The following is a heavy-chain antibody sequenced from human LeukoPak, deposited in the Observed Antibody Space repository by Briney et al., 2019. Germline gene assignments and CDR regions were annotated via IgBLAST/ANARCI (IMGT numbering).Heavy chain of an antibody. V-gene: IGHV1-24*01. CDR2: FDPEDGET. D-gene: IGHD3-9*01. J-gene: IGHJ5*02. CDR1: GYTLTELS. Sequence: ASVKVSCKVSGYTLTELSMHWVRQAPGKGLEWMGGFDPEDGETIYAQKFQGRVTMTEDTSTDTAYMELSSLRSEDTAVYYCATVGILTGYYVDRNWFDPWGQGTLVTVSS. CDR3: ATVGILTGYYVDRNWFDP.